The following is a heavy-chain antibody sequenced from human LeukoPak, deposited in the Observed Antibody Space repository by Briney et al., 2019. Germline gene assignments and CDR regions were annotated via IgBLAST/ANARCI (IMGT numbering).Heavy chain of an antibody. D-gene: IGHD3-22*01. CDR3: AKSMGYCDSSAKRAFDI. J-gene: IGHJ3*02. CDR1: GFTFRSYA. Sequence: GGSLRLSCAASGFTFRSYAMSWVRQAPGKGLEWVSAIGGGGATTYYADSVKGRFTISRDNSENTLYLQMNSLRAEDTAVYSCAKSMGYCDSSAKRAFDIWGQGTMVTVFS. V-gene: IGHV3-23*01. CDR2: IGGGGATT.